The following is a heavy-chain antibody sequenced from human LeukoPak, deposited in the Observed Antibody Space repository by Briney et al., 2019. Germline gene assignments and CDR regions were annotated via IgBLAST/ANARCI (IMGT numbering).Heavy chain of an antibody. Sequence: ASVKLSCTVSGSTLTEFSIHWVRQAPGKGHEWVGYFDPEDAETIYAHKFQGRVTMTEDTSTDTAYMDLSSLRSEDTAVYYCATAVFGATFDYWGQGTLVTVSS. V-gene: IGHV1-24*01. J-gene: IGHJ4*02. D-gene: IGHD3-10*02. CDR3: ATAVFGATFDY. CDR2: FDPEDAET. CDR1: GSTLTEFS.